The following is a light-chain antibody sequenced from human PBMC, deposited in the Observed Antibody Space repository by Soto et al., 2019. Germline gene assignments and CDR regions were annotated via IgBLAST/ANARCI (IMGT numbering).Light chain of an antibody. CDR1: SSDVGGYNY. J-gene: IGLJ1*01. V-gene: IGLV2-11*01. CDR3: CSYAGSYTHYV. Sequence: QSALTQPRSVSGSPGQSITISCTGTSSDVGGYNYVSWYRQHPGKAPKLMIYDASKRPSGVPDRFSGSKSGNTASLTISGLQAEDEADYYCCSYAGSYTHYVFGTGTKLTVL. CDR2: DAS.